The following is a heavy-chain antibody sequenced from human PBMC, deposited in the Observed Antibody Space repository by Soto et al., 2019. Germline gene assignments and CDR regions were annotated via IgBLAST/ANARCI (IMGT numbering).Heavy chain of an antibody. Sequence: QVQVVQSGAEVKKPGASVRVSCKASGYTFSTYGMHWVRQAPGQSLEWMGWLNGGTGQTRYSQRFQDRVIITRDTSASTGYMELRSLRSEDTAVYYCARGKGMEENYFYDGMDIWGQGTTVTVSS. CDR3: ARGKGMEENYFYDGMDI. V-gene: IGHV1-3*01. CDR2: LNGGTGQT. CDR1: GYTFSTYG. J-gene: IGHJ6*02. D-gene: IGHD3-10*01.